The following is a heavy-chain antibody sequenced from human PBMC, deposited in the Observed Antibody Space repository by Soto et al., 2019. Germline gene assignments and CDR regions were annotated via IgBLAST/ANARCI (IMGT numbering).Heavy chain of an antibody. CDR3: AFMVRGVYGMDV. CDR2: ISAYNGNT. D-gene: IGHD3-10*01. Sequence: ASVKVSCKASGGTFSSYAISWVRQAPGQGLEWMGGISAYNGNTNYAQKLQGRVTMTTDTSTSTAYMELRSLRSDDTAVYYCAFMVRGVYGMDVWGQGTTVTVSS. V-gene: IGHV1-18*01. CDR1: GGTFSSYA. J-gene: IGHJ6*02.